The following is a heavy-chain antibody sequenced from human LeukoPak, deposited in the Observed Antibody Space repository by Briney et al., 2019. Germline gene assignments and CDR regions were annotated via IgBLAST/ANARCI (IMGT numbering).Heavy chain of an antibody. CDR3: ARDTLRSTSFYYYYMDV. CDR2: INPNSGGT. J-gene: IGHJ6*03. D-gene: IGHD2-2*01. CDR1: GYTFTGYY. V-gene: IGHV1-2*02. Sequence: ASVKVSCKASGYTFTGYYMHWVRQAPGQGLEWMGWINPNSGGTNYAQKFQGRVTMTRDTSISTAYMELSRLRSDDTAVYYCARDTLRSTSFYYYYMDVWGKGTTVTVSS.